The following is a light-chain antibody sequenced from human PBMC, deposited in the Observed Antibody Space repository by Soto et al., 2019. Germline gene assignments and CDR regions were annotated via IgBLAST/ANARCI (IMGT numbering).Light chain of an antibody. Sequence: DIQMTQSPSSVSASVGDRVTITCRASQGIRRWLAWYQQKPGKAPRLLIYDASSFQGGVPSRFSGSGSGTEFTLTISNLQPEDFATYYCQQANSFPFTFGPGTKVDSK. J-gene: IGKJ3*01. CDR1: QGIRRW. CDR2: DAS. CDR3: QQANSFPFT. V-gene: IGKV1D-12*01.